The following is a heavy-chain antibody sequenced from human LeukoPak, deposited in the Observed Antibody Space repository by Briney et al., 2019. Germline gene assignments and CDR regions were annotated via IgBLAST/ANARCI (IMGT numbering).Heavy chain of an antibody. D-gene: IGHD6-13*01. CDR3: ARVGSSSWYDVGYFDY. Sequence: PSETLSLTCTVSGYSISSGYYWGWIRPPPGKGLEWIGSIYHSGRTFYNPSLKSRVTISVDTSKNQFSLKLTSVTAADTAVYYCARVGSSSWYDVGYFDYWGQGTLVTVSS. J-gene: IGHJ4*02. CDR1: GYSISSGYY. V-gene: IGHV4-38-2*02. CDR2: IYHSGRT.